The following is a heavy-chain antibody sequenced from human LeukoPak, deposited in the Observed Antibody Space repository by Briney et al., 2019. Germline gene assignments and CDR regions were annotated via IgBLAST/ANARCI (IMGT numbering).Heavy chain of an antibody. CDR3: ARDIGWYSSSWHTADY. Sequence: GGSLRLSCAASGFTFSSYGMHWVRQAPGKGLEWVAFIRYDGSNKYYADSVKGRFTISRDNSKNTLYLQMNSLRAEDTAVYYCARDIGWYSSSWHTADYWGQGTLVTVSS. CDR1: GFTFSSYG. J-gene: IGHJ4*02. V-gene: IGHV3-30*02. CDR2: IRYDGSNK. D-gene: IGHD6-13*01.